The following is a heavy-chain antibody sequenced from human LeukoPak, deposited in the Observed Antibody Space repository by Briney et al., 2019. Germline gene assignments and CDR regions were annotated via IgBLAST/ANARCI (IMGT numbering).Heavy chain of an antibody. CDR1: GYTFAGYY. CDR2: INPNSGGA. V-gene: IGHV1-2*02. Sequence: ASVKVSCKASGYTFAGYYMHWVRQAPGQGLEWMGWINPNSGGANYAQKFQGRVTLTRDTSISTAYMELSRLRSDDTAVYYCARVGATSENDYWGQGTLVTVSS. CDR3: ARVGATSENDY. J-gene: IGHJ4*02. D-gene: IGHD1-26*01.